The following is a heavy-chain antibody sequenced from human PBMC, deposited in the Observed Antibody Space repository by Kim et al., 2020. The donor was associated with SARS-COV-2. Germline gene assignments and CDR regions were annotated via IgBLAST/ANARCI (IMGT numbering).Heavy chain of an antibody. J-gene: IGHJ4*02. CDR3: AKHYIVVVVAALGDY. D-gene: IGHD2-15*01. Sequence: DSVKGRFTTTSDNSKNTLYLQMNSLRAEDTAVYYCAKHYIVVVVAALGDYWGQGTLVTVSS. V-gene: IGHV3-23*01.